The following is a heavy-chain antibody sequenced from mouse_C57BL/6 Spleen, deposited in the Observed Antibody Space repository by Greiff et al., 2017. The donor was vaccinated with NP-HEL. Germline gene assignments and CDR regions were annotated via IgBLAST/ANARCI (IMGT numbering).Heavy chain of an antibody. Sequence: QVQLKQSGPGLVQPSQSLSITCTVSGFSLTSYGVHWVRQSPGKGLEWLGVIWSGGSTDYNAAFISRLSISKDNSKSQVFFKMNSLQADDTAIYYCARNGGYYNGYFDVWGTGTTVTVSS. V-gene: IGHV2-2*01. J-gene: IGHJ1*03. D-gene: IGHD2-3*01. CDR2: IWSGGST. CDR1: GFSLTSYG. CDR3: ARNGGYYNGYFDV.